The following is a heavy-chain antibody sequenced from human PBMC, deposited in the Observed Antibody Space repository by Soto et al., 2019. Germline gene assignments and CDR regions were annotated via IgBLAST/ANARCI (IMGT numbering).Heavy chain of an antibody. CDR1: GGTFSSYA. V-gene: IGHV1-69*12. CDR2: IIPIFGTA. CDR3: AGVWKQGYGSAWYRNGSDP. Sequence: QVQLVQSGAEVKKPGSSVKVSCKASGGTFSSYAISWVRQAPGQGLEWMGGIIPIFGTANYAQKFQGRVTITADESTSTAYRELRSLRSRERAVYSWAGVWKQGYGSAWYRNGSDPWGRGTLFTVSS. J-gene: IGHJ5*02. D-gene: IGHD6-19*01.